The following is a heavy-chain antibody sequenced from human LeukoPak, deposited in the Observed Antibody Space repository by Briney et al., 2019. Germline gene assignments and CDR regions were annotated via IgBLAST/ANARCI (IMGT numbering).Heavy chain of an antibody. V-gene: IGHV3-11*04. CDR2: ISSSGSTI. D-gene: IGHD6-19*01. Sequence: GGSLRLSCAASGFTFSDYYMSWIRQAPGKGLEWVSYISSSGSTIYYAGSVKGRFTISRDNAKNSLYLQMNSLRAEDTAVYYCARAFNSVAGTYYFDYWGQGTLVTVSS. CDR3: ARAFNSVAGTYYFDY. J-gene: IGHJ4*02. CDR1: GFTFSDYY.